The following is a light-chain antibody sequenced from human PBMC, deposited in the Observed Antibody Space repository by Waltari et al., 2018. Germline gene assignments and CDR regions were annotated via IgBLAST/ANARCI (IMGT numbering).Light chain of an antibody. J-gene: IGLJ2*01. CDR2: DVA. CDR3: SSYTSVNTR. Sequence: QSALTQPASMSGSPGQSITISCTGTSSDVEGFNFVSWYQQYPGQAPKLIIYDVAKRPPGVSHRFSGSRSDNTASLTIAGLQAEDEADYYCSSYTSVNTRFGGGTKLTVL. V-gene: IGLV2-14*03. CDR1: SSDVEGFNF.